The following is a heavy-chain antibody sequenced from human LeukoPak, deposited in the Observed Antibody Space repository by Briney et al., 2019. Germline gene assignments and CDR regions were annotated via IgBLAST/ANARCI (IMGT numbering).Heavy chain of an antibody. J-gene: IGHJ5*02. CDR2: IYHSGST. Sequence: PETLSLTCAVSGYSISSGYYWGWIRQPPGKGLEWIGSIYHSGSTYYNPSLKSRVTISVDTSKNQFSLKLSSVTAADTAVYYCARVNPPAAIFLRPSNWFDPWGQGTLVTVSS. CDR3: ARVNPPAAIFLRPSNWFDP. D-gene: IGHD2-2*01. V-gene: IGHV4-38-2*01. CDR1: GYSISSGYY.